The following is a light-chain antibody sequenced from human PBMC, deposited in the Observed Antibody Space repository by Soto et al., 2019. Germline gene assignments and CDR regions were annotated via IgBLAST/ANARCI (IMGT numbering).Light chain of an antibody. CDR1: ESPVISDGNTL. V-gene: IGKV2-30*01. CDR3: MQGARWPYT. CDR2: EVF. J-gene: IGKJ2*01. Sequence: DIVMTQSPLSLPVTLGQPASISCRSSESPVISDGNTLLNWFQQRPGHSPRRLIYEVFNRDFGVTDRFSGSASGTEFTLKISRLEAEDVEVYYCMQGARWPYTFGQGNKLEI.